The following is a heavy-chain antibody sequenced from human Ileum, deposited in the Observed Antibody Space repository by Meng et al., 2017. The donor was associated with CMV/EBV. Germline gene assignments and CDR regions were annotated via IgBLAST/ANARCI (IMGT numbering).Heavy chain of an antibody. V-gene: IGHV3-9*01. CDR3: AKDVSLYASLPMDF. J-gene: IGHJ4*02. CDR2: ISWASGTV. D-gene: IGHD2/OR15-2a*01. Sequence: GGSLRLSCVASGFDFNNSGMHWIRQAPGQGLEWVAGISWASGTVGYADSVRGRFTISRDNAKNSLYLLMNSLRLKDTALYFCAKDVSLYASLPMDFWGQGTPVTVSS. CDR1: GFDFNNSG.